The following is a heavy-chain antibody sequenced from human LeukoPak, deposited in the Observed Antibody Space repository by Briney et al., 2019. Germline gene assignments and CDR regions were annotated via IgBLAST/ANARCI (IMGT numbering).Heavy chain of an antibody. J-gene: IGHJ6*04. D-gene: IGHD3-10*02. CDR2: ISSSGSTI. Sequence: PGGSLSLSCAASGFTFSSYEMNSVRQAAGKGLEWVSYISSSGSTIYYADTAKVRFTSSRDNAKNSLYLQMNSLRAEDTDVYYCAELGITMIGGVWGKGTTVTISS. CDR3: AELGITMIGGV. CDR1: GFTFSSYE. V-gene: IGHV3-48*03.